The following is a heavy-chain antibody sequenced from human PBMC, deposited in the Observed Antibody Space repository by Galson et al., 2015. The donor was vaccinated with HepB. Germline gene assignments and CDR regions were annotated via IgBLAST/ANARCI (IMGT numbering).Heavy chain of an antibody. D-gene: IGHD1-26*01. J-gene: IGHJ5*02. Sequence: SLRLSCAASGFTVSRNYMSWVRQAPGKGLEWVSVIYSGGSTYYADSVKGRFTISRDNSKNTLYLQMNSLRAEDTAVYYCARDGGYYPWGRNWFDPWGQGTLVTVSS. CDR1: GFTVSRNY. V-gene: IGHV3-66*02. CDR3: ARDGGYYPWGRNWFDP. CDR2: IYSGGST.